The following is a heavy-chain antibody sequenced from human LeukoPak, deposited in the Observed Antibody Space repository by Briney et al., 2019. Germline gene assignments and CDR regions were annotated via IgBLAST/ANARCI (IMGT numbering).Heavy chain of an antibody. V-gene: IGHV4-59*01. CDR3: ARGGEYGDYQFLDY. CDR1: GGSISSYY. CDR2: IYYSGST. J-gene: IGHJ4*02. D-gene: IGHD4-17*01. Sequence: SETLSLTCTVSGGSISSYYWNWIRQPPGKGLEWIGYIYYSGSTNYNPSLRSRVTISVDTSKNQFSLKLSSVTAADTAVYYCARGGEYGDYQFLDYWGQGTLVTVSS.